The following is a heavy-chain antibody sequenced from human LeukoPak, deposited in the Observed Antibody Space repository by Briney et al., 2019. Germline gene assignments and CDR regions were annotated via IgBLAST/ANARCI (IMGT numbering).Heavy chain of an antibody. CDR2: IYYRGST. Sequence: SETLSLTCTVSGGSISSYYWSWIRQPPGKGLEYIGYIYYRGSTNYNPSLKSRVTISVDTSKNQFSLNLSSVTAADTAVYYCARHMTGAANFDSWGQGTLVTVSS. CDR1: GGSISSYY. V-gene: IGHV4-59*08. J-gene: IGHJ4*02. D-gene: IGHD3-9*01. CDR3: ARHMTGAANFDS.